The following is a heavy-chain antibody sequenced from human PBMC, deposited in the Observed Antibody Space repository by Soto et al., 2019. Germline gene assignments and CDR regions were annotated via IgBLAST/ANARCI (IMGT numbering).Heavy chain of an antibody. CDR3: ARSEGSSSWYGDYYYYGMEV. J-gene: IGHJ6*02. Sequence: ASVKVSCKASGYTFTSYGISWVRQAPGQGLEWMGWISAYNGNTNYAQKLQGRVTMTTDTSTSTAYMELRSLRSDDTAVYYCARSEGSSSWYGDYYYYGMEVWGQGTTVTVSS. CDR2: ISAYNGNT. V-gene: IGHV1-18*01. D-gene: IGHD6-13*01. CDR1: GYTFTSYG.